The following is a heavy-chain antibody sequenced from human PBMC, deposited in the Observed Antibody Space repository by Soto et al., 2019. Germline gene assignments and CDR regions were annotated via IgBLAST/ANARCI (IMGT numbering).Heavy chain of an antibody. Sequence: LRLSCAASGFTFSSYAMSWVRQAPGKGLEWVSAISGSGGSTYYADSVMGRFTISRDNSKNTVYLQMNSLRAEDTAVFYFAKIESRFFYDSTGYYPFDYWGQGTLVTVSS. D-gene: IGHD3-22*01. V-gene: IGHV3-23*01. CDR3: AKIESRFFYDSTGYYPFDY. CDR2: ISGSGGST. CDR1: GFTFSSYA. J-gene: IGHJ4*02.